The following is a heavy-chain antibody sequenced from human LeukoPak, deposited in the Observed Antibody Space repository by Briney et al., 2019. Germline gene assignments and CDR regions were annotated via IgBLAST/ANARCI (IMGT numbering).Heavy chain of an antibody. CDR3: AKSVVVITFRFDD. Sequence: GGSLRLSCAASGFTFNSYVMSWVRQAPEKGLEWVSAINGGGGNTYYADSVKGRFTISRDNSKNMVYLQMNTLRADDTAVYYCAKSVVVITFRFDDWGQGALVTVSS. V-gene: IGHV3-23*01. CDR1: GFTFNSYV. CDR2: INGGGGNT. D-gene: IGHD2-15*01. J-gene: IGHJ4*02.